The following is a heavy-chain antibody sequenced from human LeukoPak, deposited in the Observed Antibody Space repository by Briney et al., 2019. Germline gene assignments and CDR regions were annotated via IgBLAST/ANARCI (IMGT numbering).Heavy chain of an antibody. V-gene: IGHV3-30*04. J-gene: IGHJ4*02. D-gene: IGHD6-13*01. CDR3: ATDPVVAGGIRYFEY. CDR1: GFTFSSYA. CDR2: ISSDESHK. Sequence: GGSLRLSCVASGFTFSSYAIHWVRQAPGMGLEWVAVISSDESHKYHADSVKGRFTISRDNSKNTLYLQMNSLRAEDTAVYCCATDPVVAGGIRYFEYWGQGTLVTVSS.